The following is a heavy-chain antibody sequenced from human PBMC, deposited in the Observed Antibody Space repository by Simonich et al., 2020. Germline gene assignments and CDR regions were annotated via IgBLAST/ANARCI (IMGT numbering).Heavy chain of an antibody. D-gene: IGHD2-8*01. CDR2: ISWNSGSI. V-gene: IGHV3-9*01. CDR1: GFTFDDYA. J-gene: IGHJ4*02. Sequence: EVQLVESGGGLVQPGRSLRLSCAASGFTFDDYAMHWVRQAPWKGLEVVSGISWNSGSIGYADSVKGRFTISRDNAKNSLYLQMNSLRAEDTALYYCAKDGGYCTNGVCYYFDYWGQGTLVTVSS. CDR3: AKDGGYCTNGVCYYFDY.